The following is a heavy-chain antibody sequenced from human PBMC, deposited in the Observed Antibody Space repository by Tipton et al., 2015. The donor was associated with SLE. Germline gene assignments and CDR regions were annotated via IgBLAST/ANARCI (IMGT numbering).Heavy chain of an antibody. CDR1: GGSISSSRYY. V-gene: IGHV4-39*07. CDR3: ARGTGGGNTTWYDYFDY. J-gene: IGHJ4*02. CDR2: INHSGST. D-gene: IGHD6-13*01. Sequence: TLSLTCTVSGGSISSSRYYWGWIRQPPGKGPEWIGEINHSGSTNYIPSLKSRVTISLDTSKKQFSLKLSSVTAADTAVYYCARGTGGGNTTWYDYFDYWGQGTLVTVSS.